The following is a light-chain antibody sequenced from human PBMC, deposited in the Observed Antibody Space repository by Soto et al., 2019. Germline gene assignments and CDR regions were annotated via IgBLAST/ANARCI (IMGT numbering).Light chain of an antibody. V-gene: IGLV1-40*01. CDR2: DNN. CDR3: HSYDVSLSGPV. CDR1: SSNIGAGYD. Sequence: QAVVTQPPSVSGAPGQRVTISCTGSSSNIGAGYDVHWYQQLPGTSPKVLIYDNNNRPSGVPDRFYGSKSGTSASLASTGLQAEDEADYYCHSYDVSLSGPVFGGGTKLTVL. J-gene: IGLJ2*01.